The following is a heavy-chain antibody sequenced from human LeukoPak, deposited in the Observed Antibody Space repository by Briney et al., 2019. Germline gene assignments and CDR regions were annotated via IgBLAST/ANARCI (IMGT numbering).Heavy chain of an antibody. J-gene: IGHJ4*02. Sequence: GESLKISCNVSGNSFTSNWIGWVRQMPGKGLEWMGIIYPGDSDTRYSPSFQGQVTISADKSISTAYLQWSSLKASDTAMYYCARREDSSSWYYFDYWGQGTLVTVSS. CDR1: GNSFTSNW. V-gene: IGHV5-51*01. CDR2: IYPGDSDT. CDR3: ARREDSSSWYYFDY. D-gene: IGHD6-13*01.